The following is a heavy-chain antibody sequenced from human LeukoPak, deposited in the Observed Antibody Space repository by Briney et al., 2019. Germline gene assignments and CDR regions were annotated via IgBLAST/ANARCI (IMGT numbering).Heavy chain of an antibody. V-gene: IGHV1-2*06. J-gene: IGHJ4*02. CDR2: INPNSGGT. D-gene: IGHD2-15*01. CDR1: GYTFTGYY. Sequence: GASVKVSCKASGYTFTGYYMHWVRQAPGQGLEWMGRINPNSGGTNYAQKFQGRVTMTRDTSISTAYMELSRLGSDDTAVYYCARRAPGLLGFDYWGQGTLVTVSS. CDR3: ARRAPGLLGFDY.